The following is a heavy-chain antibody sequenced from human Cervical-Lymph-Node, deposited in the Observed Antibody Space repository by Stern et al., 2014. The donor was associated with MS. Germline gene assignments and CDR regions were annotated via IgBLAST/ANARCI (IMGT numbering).Heavy chain of an antibody. CDR2: IIPTFDTP. Sequence: QVQLVQSGAEVKKPGSSVKVSCKASGGTFSSYEITWVRQAPGPGLEWMGGIIPTFDTPTYAQKFQDRVTISADESTNTAYLELNGLKSDDTAIYFCARAYTYYSNSAGYWGQGTLVTVSS. CDR1: GGTFSSYE. J-gene: IGHJ4*02. D-gene: IGHD3-10*01. V-gene: IGHV1-69*01. CDR3: ARAYTYYSNSAGY.